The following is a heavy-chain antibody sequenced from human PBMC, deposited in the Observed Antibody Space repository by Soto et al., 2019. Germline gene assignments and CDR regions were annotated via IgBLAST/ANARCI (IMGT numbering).Heavy chain of an antibody. CDR1: GFTFSKAW. Sequence: EVQVVESGGGLVKPGGSLRLSCAASGFTFSKAWMNWVRQAPGKGLQWVGRSKSKSDGETLYYAAPVKGRFNISRDDSKNTLDLQMNTLETADTALYNCATDSSVRWAPSIDYWGEGALVTVSS. CDR3: ATDSSVRWAPSIDY. CDR2: SKSKSDGETL. J-gene: IGHJ4*02. D-gene: IGHD1-26*01. V-gene: IGHV3-15*01.